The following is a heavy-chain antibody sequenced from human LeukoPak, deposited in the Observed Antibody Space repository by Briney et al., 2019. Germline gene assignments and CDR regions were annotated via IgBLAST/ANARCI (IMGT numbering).Heavy chain of an antibody. V-gene: IGHV3-13*01. CDR2: IGTAGDT. D-gene: IGHD6-19*01. CDR1: GFTFSSYD. CDR3: ARRGTIAVPVFWFDP. Sequence: GGSLRLSCAASGFTFSSYDMHWVRQATGKGLEWVSAIGTAGDTYYPGSVKGRFTISRENAKNSLYLQMNSLRAEDSAVYYCARRGTIAVPVFWFDPWGQGTLVIVSS. J-gene: IGHJ5*02.